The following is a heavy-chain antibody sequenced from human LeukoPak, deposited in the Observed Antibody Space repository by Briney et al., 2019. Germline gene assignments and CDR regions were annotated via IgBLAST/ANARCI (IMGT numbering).Heavy chain of an antibody. CDR1: GYSFTTYW. CDR2: IDPSHSYT. V-gene: IGHV5-10-1*01. Sequence: GESLRISCKGSGYSFTTYWISWVRQMPGKGLEWMGRIDPSHSYTNYSPSFQGHVTISVDKSISTAYLQWSSLKASDTAMYYCARQGGFYDNRGYNDAFDIWGQGTVVTVSS. CDR3: ARQGGFYDNRGYNDAFDI. D-gene: IGHD3-22*01. J-gene: IGHJ3*02.